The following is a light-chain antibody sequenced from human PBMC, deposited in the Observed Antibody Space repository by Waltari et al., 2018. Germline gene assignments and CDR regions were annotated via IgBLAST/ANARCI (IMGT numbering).Light chain of an antibody. J-gene: IGKJ5*01. Sequence: EIQMTQSPSSLSASVGDRDTITCRASQSISSYVNWYHQKPGKPPNLPIHAASNVQSGVPSRFSGSGSGTDFSLTISDVQPEDFATYYCQQSYGSPITFGQGTRLEIK. CDR3: QQSYGSPIT. CDR1: QSISSY. CDR2: AAS. V-gene: IGKV1-39*01.